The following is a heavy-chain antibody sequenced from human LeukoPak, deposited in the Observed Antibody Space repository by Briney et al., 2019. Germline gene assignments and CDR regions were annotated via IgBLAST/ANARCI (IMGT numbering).Heavy chain of an antibody. CDR3: AKDYIKMPLVGATFFDY. Sequence: GGSLRLSCAASGFTFSSYAMSWVRQAPGKGLEWVSAISGSGGSTYYADSVKGRFTISRDNSKNTLYLQMNSRRAEDTAVYYCAKDYIKMPLVGATFFDYWGQGTLVTVSS. V-gene: IGHV3-23*01. CDR1: GFTFSSYA. D-gene: IGHD1-26*01. CDR2: ISGSGGST. J-gene: IGHJ4*02.